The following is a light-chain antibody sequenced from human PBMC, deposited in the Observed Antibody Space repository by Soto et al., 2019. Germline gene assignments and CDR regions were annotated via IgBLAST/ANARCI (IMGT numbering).Light chain of an antibody. J-gene: IGKJ4*01. CDR1: QSISTW. CDR3: QRYNSYPLT. CDR2: KAS. V-gene: IGKV1-5*03. Sequence: DIQMTQSPSTLSASVGDRVTITCRASQSISTWLAWYQQKPGKAPKLLIYKASGLASGVPSTFSGSGSGTEFTLTISSLQPDDFATYYCQRYNSYPLTFGGGTKVEIK.